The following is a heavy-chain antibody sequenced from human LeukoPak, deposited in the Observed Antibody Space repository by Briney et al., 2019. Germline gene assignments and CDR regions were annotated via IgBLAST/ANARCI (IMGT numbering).Heavy chain of an antibody. Sequence: DSIQGRFTISRDNAENSLYLQMNSLRAEDTAVYYCARDLAHFSGASFDPWGQGTLVTVSS. J-gene: IGHJ5*02. V-gene: IGHV3-21*06. CDR3: ARDLAHFSGASFDP. D-gene: IGHD3-3*02.